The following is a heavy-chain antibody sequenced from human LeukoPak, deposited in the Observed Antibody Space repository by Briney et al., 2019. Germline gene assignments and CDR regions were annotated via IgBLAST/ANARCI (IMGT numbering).Heavy chain of an antibody. J-gene: IGHJ6*03. V-gene: IGHV1-69*05. CDR3: ARGGMVRGVIPLDYYYMDV. D-gene: IGHD3-10*01. Sequence: GSSVKVSCKASVGTFSSYAISWVRQAPGQGLEWMGGIIPIFGTANYAQKFQGRVTITTDESTSTAYMELSSLRSEDTAVYYCARGGMVRGVIPLDYYYMDVWGKGTTVTVSS. CDR1: VGTFSSYA. CDR2: IIPIFGTA.